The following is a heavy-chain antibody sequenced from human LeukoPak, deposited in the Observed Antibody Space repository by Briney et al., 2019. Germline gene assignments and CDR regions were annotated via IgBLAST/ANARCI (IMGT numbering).Heavy chain of an antibody. CDR2: INAGNGNT. CDR1: GYTFTSYA. J-gene: IGHJ4*02. D-gene: IGHD3-22*01. CDR3: ASGPDVYYYDSSGYSPFDY. V-gene: IGHV1-3*01. Sequence: ASVKVSCKASGYTFTSYAMHWVRQAPGQRLGWMGWINAGNGNTKYSQKFQGRVTITRDTSASTAYMELSSLRSEDTAVYYCASGPDVYYYDSSGYSPFDYWGQGTLVTVSS.